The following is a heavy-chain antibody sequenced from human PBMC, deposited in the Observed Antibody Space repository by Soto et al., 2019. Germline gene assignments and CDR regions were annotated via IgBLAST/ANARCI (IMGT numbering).Heavy chain of an antibody. CDR1: GYTFTSYA. V-gene: IGHV1-3*01. CDR2: INAGNGNT. CDR3: AREKPDYSSSWYFDY. D-gene: IGHD6-13*01. Sequence: ASVKVSCKASGYTFTSYAMHWVRQAPGQRLEWMGWINAGNGNTKYSQNFQGRVTITRDTSASTAYMELSSLRSEDTAVYYCAREKPDYSSSWYFDYWGQGTLVTVSS. J-gene: IGHJ4*02.